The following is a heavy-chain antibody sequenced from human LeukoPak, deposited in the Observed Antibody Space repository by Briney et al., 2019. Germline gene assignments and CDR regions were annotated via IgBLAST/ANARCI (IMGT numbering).Heavy chain of an antibody. D-gene: IGHD6-13*01. CDR2: IIPILGIA. J-gene: IGHJ4*02. CDR3: ARDKIAAAGNFDY. V-gene: IGHV1-69*04. CDR1: GGTFSSYT. Sequence: SVKVSCKASGGTFSSYTISWVRQAPGQGLEWMGRIIPILGIANYAQKFQGRVTITADKSTSTAYMELSSLRSEDTAVYYCARDKIAAAGNFDYWGQGTLVTVPS.